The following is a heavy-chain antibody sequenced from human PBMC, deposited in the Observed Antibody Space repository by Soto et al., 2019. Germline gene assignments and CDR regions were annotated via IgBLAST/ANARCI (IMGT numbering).Heavy chain of an antibody. V-gene: IGHV3-30-3*01. CDR1: GFTFSSYA. D-gene: IGHD3-16*01. CDR3: ARDNGGVDY. Sequence: QVQLVESGGGVVQPGRSLRLSCAASGFTFSSYAMHWVRQAPGKGLEWVAVISYDGSNKYYADSVKGLFTISRDNSKNTLYLQMNSLRAEDTAVYYCARDNGGVDYWGQGTLVTVSS. CDR2: ISYDGSNK. J-gene: IGHJ4*02.